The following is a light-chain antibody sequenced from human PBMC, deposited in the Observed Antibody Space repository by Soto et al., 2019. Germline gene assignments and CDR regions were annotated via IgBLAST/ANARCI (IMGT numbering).Light chain of an antibody. V-gene: IGLV2-8*01. CDR1: RSAIGGYNY. Sequence: QSALTQPPSASGSLGQSVTISCTGTRSAIGGYNYVSWYQQHPGKAPKLIIYAVSNRSSEVPGRFSGSKSGNTASLTVSGLLAEDEADYFCSSYAANTKLVFGTGAKVTVL. J-gene: IGLJ1*01. CDR2: AVS. CDR3: SSYAANTKLV.